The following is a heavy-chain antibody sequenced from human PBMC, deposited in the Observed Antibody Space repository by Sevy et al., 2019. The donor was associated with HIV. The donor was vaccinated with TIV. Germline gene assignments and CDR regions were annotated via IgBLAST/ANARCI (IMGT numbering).Heavy chain of an antibody. Sequence: GESLKISCAASGFTFSSYAMSWVRQAPGKGLEWVSAISGSGGSTYYADSVKGRFTISRDNSKNTLYLQMNSLRAEDTAVYYCAKDRVGRLRIGATVESWVGAFDIWGQGTMVTVSS. CDR1: GFTFSSYA. D-gene: IGHD1-26*01. CDR3: AKDRVGRLRIGATVESWVGAFDI. V-gene: IGHV3-23*01. CDR2: ISGSGGST. J-gene: IGHJ3*02.